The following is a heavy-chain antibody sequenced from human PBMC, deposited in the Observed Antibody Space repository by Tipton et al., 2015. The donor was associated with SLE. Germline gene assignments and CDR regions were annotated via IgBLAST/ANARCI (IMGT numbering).Heavy chain of an antibody. CDR1: GFSFHRNG. CDR3: AKDASHGSGYDY. CDR2: IWYDGSNK. J-gene: IGHJ4*02. D-gene: IGHD3-10*01. Sequence: SLRLSCSASGFSFHRNGMHWVRQAPGKGLEWVAVIWYDGSNKYYADSVKGRFTVSRDNAKNTLYLHMNSLRDEDTAVDYCAKDASHGSGYDYWGQGTLVTVAS. V-gene: IGHV3-33*06.